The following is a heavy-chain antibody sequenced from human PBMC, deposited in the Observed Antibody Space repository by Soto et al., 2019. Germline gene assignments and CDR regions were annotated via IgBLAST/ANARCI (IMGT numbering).Heavy chain of an antibody. D-gene: IGHD3-10*01. CDR1: GDSISSNNYY. CDR3: ERHRGPTGPNY. J-gene: IGHJ4*02. V-gene: IGHV4-39*01. CDR2: MYHSGNT. Sequence: QLQLQESGPGLVKPSETLSLTCTVSGDSISSNNYYWGWIRQPPGKGLEWIGSMYHSGNTYHNPSLKSRVAISRHTSKNQLSLDLRSVTAAATAVYYCERHRGPTGPNYWGQGTLVTVSS.